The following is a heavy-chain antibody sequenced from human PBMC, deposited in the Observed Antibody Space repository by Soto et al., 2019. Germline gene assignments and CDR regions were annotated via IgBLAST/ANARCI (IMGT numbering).Heavy chain of an antibody. J-gene: IGHJ1*01. CDR3: ARGAPGRDGYNLDFQH. V-gene: IGHV3-21*01. Sequence: GSLRISCAASVFTFSSYAMNWVRQAPGKGLEWVPSFSSSSSFRYYANSVKGRFTISRDNAKNSLYLQMNSLRAEDTAVYYCARGAPGRDGYNLDFQHWGQGTLVTVSS. CDR1: VFTFSSYA. D-gene: IGHD5-12*01. CDR2: FSSSSSFR.